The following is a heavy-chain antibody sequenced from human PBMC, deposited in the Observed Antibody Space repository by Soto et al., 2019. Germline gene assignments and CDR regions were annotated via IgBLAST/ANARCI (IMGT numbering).Heavy chain of an antibody. Sequence: QVQLVESGGGVVQPGRSLRLSCAASGFTFSSYAMHWVRQAPGKGLEWVAVISYDGSNKYYADSVKGRFTISRDKSKNTLYLQMNSLRAEDTAVYYCASAIIAVATFDYWGQGPLVTVSS. J-gene: IGHJ4*02. D-gene: IGHD6-19*01. CDR2: ISYDGSNK. CDR1: GFTFSSYA. V-gene: IGHV3-30-3*01. CDR3: ASAIIAVATFDY.